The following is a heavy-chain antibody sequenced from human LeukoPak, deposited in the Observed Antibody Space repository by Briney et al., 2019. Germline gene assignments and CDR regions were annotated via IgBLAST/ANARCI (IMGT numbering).Heavy chain of an antibody. V-gene: IGHV4-34*01. CDR3: ARVRYGDYHFDY. Sequence: PSETLSLTCAVYGGSFSGYYWSWIRQPPGKGLEWIGEINHSGSTNYNPSLESRVTISVDTSKNQFSLKLSSVTAADTAVYYCARVRYGDYHFDYWGRGTLVTVSS. J-gene: IGHJ4*02. D-gene: IGHD4-17*01. CDR2: INHSGST. CDR1: GGSFSGYY.